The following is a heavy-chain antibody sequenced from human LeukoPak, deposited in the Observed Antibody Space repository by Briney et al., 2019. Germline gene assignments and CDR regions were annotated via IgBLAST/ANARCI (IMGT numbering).Heavy chain of an antibody. D-gene: IGHD1/OR15-1a*01. CDR2: IWYDGSNK. Sequence: GGSLRLSCAASGFTFSNYGMHWVRQAPGKGLECVAVIWYDGSNKYYADSVKGRFTISRDNSKNTLYLQMNSLRAEDTAVYYCAGTKATRGFLDYWGQGTLVTVSS. CDR1: GFTFSNYG. V-gene: IGHV3-33*01. J-gene: IGHJ4*02. CDR3: AGTKATRGFLDY.